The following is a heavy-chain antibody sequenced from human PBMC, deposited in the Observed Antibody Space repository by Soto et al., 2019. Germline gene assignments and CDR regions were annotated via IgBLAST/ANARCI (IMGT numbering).Heavy chain of an antibody. Sequence: GSLRLSCAASGFTVSINYMSWVRQAPGKGLEWVSVIYSGGSTYYADSVKGRFTISRDNSKNTLYLQMNSLRAEDTAVYYCARVREHSYGWSRFDYWGQGTLVTVSS. J-gene: IGHJ4*02. CDR3: ARVREHSYGWSRFDY. CDR2: IYSGGST. D-gene: IGHD5-18*01. CDR1: GFTVSINY. V-gene: IGHV3-53*01.